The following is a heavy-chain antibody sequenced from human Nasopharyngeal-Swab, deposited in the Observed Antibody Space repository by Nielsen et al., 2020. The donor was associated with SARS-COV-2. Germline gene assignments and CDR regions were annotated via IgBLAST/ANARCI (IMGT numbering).Heavy chain of an antibody. D-gene: IGHD5-18*01. Sequence: WIRQPPGKGLEWVAVIWYDGSSKYYADSVKGRFTISRDNSKNTLYLQMNSLRAEDTAVYYCARVPGDTAMASDYWGQGTLVTVSS. J-gene: IGHJ4*02. CDR2: IWYDGSSK. V-gene: IGHV3-33*01. CDR3: ARVPGDTAMASDY.